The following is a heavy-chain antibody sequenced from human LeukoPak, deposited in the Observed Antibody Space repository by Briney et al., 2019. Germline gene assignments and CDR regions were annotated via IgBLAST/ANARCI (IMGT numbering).Heavy chain of an antibody. D-gene: IGHD1-14*01. V-gene: IGHV1-69*06. CDR1: GCTFSSYA. CDR3: ARGSPRRNQNWFDP. CDR2: IIPIFGTA. Sequence: ASVNVSCMASGCTFSSYAISWVRQAPGQGREWMGGIIPIFGTANYAQKFQGRVTITADKSTSTAYMELSSLRSEDTAVYYCARGSPRRNQNWFDPWGQGTLVTVSS. J-gene: IGHJ5*02.